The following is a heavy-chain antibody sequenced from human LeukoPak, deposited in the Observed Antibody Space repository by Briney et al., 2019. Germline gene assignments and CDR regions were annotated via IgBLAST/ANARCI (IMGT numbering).Heavy chain of an antibody. V-gene: IGHV3-23*01. D-gene: IGHD3-10*01. Sequence: GGSLRLSCVVSVISLSNYAMSCVRQAPGKGLEWVSYISERGGTTTYADSVKGRFTISRNNSLNTMYLQMSRLRAEDTAVYFCAKRGVVIRGILVIGYHQEAYHYDYWGQGVLVTVSS. CDR2: ISERGGTT. CDR3: AKRGVVIRGILVIGYHQEAYHYDY. J-gene: IGHJ4*02. CDR1: VISLSNYA.